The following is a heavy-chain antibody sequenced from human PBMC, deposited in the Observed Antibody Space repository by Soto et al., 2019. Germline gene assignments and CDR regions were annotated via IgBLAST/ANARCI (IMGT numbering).Heavy chain of an antibody. D-gene: IGHD2-8*01. CDR3: ARDQGYCTNGVCYYYYYYGMDV. CDR2: ISYDGSNK. Sequence: PGGSLRLSCAVSGFTFSSYAMHWVRQAPGKGLEWVAVISYDGSNKYYADSVKGRFTISRDNSKNTLYLQMNSLRAEDTAVYYCARDQGYCTNGVCYYYYYYGMDVWGQGTTVTVSS. V-gene: IGHV3-30-3*01. J-gene: IGHJ6*02. CDR1: GFTFSSYA.